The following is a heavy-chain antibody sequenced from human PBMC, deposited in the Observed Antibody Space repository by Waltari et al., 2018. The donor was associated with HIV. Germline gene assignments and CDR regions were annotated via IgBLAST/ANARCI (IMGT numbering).Heavy chain of an antibody. CDR2: ISVSGGRT. CDR1: GLTFSSYV. V-gene: IGHV3-23*01. D-gene: IGHD6-19*01. J-gene: IGHJ6*02. CDR3: AKRVAVAGARTFYGMDV. Sequence: EVQLLESGGGLVQPGGSLRLSCTASGLTFSSYVLSWVRRAPGKGLEWVSAISVSGGRTYDADSVKGRFTISRDNSKNTLYLQMNSLRAEDTAVYYCAKRVAVAGARTFYGMDVWGQGTTVTVSS.